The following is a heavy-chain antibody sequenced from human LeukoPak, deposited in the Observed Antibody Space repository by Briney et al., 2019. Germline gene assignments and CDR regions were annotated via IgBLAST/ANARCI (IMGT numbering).Heavy chain of an antibody. J-gene: IGHJ4*02. CDR2: IYSDNT. V-gene: IGHV3-53*01. Sequence: TGGSLRLSCTVSGFTVSTNSMSWVRQAPGKVLEWVSFIYSDNTHYSDSVKGRFTISRDNSKNTLYLQMNSLRAEDTAVYYCARRAGAYSHPYDYWGQGTLVTVSS. CDR1: GFTVSTNS. CDR3: ARRAGAYSHPYDY. D-gene: IGHD4/OR15-4a*01.